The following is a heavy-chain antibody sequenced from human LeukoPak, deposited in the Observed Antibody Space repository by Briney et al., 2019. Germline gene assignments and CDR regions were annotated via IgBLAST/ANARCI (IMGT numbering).Heavy chain of an antibody. V-gene: IGHV3-48*01. D-gene: IGHD2-15*01. CDR3: ARAVALTDY. Sequence: PGGSLRLSCAASGFTLSSYSMNWVRQAPGKGLEWVAYINSDSTSINYANSVRGRFTISRDNAKNSLYLQMNSQRAEDTAVYYCARAVALTDYWGQGTLVTVSS. CDR2: INSDSTSI. J-gene: IGHJ4*02. CDR1: GFTLSSYS.